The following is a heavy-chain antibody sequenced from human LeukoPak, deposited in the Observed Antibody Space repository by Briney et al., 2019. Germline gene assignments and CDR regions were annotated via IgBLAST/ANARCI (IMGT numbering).Heavy chain of an antibody. Sequence: GGSLRLSCAASGFTFSSYAMSWVRQAPGRGLEWVSAISGSGGSTYYADSVKGRFTISRDNSKNTLYLQMNSLRAEDTAVYYCAKNVPGGYYYYMDVWGKGTTVTVSS. D-gene: IGHD3-10*02. V-gene: IGHV3-23*01. CDR1: GFTFSSYA. CDR2: ISGSGGST. CDR3: AKNVPGGYYYYMDV. J-gene: IGHJ6*03.